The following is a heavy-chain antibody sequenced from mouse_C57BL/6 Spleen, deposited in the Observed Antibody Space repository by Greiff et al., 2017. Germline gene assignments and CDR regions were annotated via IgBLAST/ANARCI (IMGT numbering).Heavy chain of an antibody. Sequence: EVQLQQSGPGLVKPSQSLSLTCSVTGYSITSGYYWNWIRQFPGNKLEWMGYISYDGSNNYNPSLKNRISITRDTSKNQFFLKLNSVTTEDTATYYCAHYGSRNDVWGTGTTVTVSS. CDR2: ISYDGSN. V-gene: IGHV3-6*01. CDR1: GYSITSGYY. D-gene: IGHD1-1*01. J-gene: IGHJ1*03. CDR3: AHYGSRNDV.